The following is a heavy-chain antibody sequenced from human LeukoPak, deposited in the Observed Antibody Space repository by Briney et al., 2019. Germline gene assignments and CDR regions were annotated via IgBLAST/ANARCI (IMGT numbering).Heavy chain of an antibody. J-gene: IGHJ4*02. Sequence: GGSLRLPCAASGFTFSSYAMSWVRQAPGKGLEWVSAITGSGGSTSYTDSVKGRFTISRDNSKNTLYLQMNSLRAEDTAVYYCARGRNTGRQFYFDYWGQGTLVTVAS. V-gene: IGHV3-23*01. CDR2: ITGSGGST. D-gene: IGHD5-18*01. CDR1: GFTFSSYA. CDR3: ARGRNTGRQFYFDY.